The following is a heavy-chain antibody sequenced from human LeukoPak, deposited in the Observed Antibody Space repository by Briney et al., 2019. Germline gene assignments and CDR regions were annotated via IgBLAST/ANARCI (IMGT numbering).Heavy chain of an antibody. D-gene: IGHD5-12*01. Sequence: GASVKVSCKASGYTFTSYGISWVRQAPGQGLEWMGGLIPVFGTSNYAQTFQGRVAITADESTTTTYMELSSLRSEDTAVYYCARGPQSSGFTDYWGQGTLVTVSS. V-gene: IGHV1-69*13. CDR2: LIPVFGTS. CDR1: GYTFTSYG. CDR3: ARGPQSSGFTDY. J-gene: IGHJ4*02.